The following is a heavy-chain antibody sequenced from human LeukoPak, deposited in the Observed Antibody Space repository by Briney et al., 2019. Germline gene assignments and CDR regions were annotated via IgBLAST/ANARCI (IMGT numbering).Heavy chain of an antibody. CDR1: GFTFDDYA. D-gene: IGHD1-26*01. CDR3: AKDLLVGAPPDAFDI. Sequence: PGGSLRLSCAASGFTFDDYAMHWVRQAPGKGLEWVSGISWNSGSIGYADSVKGRFTISRDNAKNSLYLQMNSLRAEDTALHYCAKDLLVGAPPDAFDIWGQGTMVTVSS. CDR2: ISWNSGSI. J-gene: IGHJ3*02. V-gene: IGHV3-9*01.